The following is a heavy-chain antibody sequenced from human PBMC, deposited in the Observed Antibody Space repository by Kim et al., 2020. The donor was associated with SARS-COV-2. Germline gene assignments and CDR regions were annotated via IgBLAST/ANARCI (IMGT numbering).Heavy chain of an antibody. CDR3: GRDRRSCSGGSCPYHIDH. D-gene: IGHD2-15*01. J-gene: IGHJ4*02. CDR2: INSDGSST. Sequence: GGYLRLSCAASGFTFSPYWMHWVRQAPGKGLVWVSRINSDGSSTTYADSVKGRFTISRDNAKNTLYLQVNSLRAEDTAVYYCGRDRRSCSGGSCPYHIDHWGQGTLVTVSS. CDR1: GFTFSPYW. V-gene: IGHV3-74*01.